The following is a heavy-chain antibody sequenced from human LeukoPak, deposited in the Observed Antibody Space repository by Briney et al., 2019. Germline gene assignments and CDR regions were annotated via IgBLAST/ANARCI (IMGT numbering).Heavy chain of an antibody. J-gene: IGHJ4*02. Sequence: GGSLRLSCAASGFTFSSYAMSWVRQAPGKGLEWVSAISGSGGSTYYADSVKGRFTISRENSKNTLYLQMNSLRAEDTAVYYCAKGGYDSSGYYYFDYWGQGTLVTVSS. CDR1: GFTFSSYA. CDR2: ISGSGGST. CDR3: AKGGYDSSGYYYFDY. V-gene: IGHV3-23*01. D-gene: IGHD3-22*01.